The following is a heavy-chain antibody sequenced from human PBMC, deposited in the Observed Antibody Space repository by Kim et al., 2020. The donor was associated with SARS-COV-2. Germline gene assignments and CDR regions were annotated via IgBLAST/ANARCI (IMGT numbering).Heavy chain of an antibody. Sequence: GGSLRLSCVASEFTFSNFWMSWVRQAPGKGLEWVATITQDGSDIYYVDSVKGRFTISRDNAKNSLYLQMNSLRAEDTAVYYCARGKWELLLFYFDYWGQGTLVTVSS. CDR2: ITQDGSDI. J-gene: IGHJ4*02. D-gene: IGHD1-26*01. V-gene: IGHV3-7*01. CDR1: EFTFSNFW. CDR3: ARGKWELLLFYFDY.